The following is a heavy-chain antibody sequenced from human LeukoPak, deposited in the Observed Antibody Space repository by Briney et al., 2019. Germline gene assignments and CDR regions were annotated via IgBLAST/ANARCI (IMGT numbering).Heavy chain of an antibody. CDR2: IYPGDSGT. CDR1: GYSFTNYW. D-gene: IGHD6-19*01. CDR3: ARGSSVAGTPSYYYYGVDV. Sequence: GESLKISCKGSGYSFTNYWIAWVRQMPGKGLEWMGIIYPGDSGTRYSPSFQGQVIISADKSISTAYVQWSSLKASDSAMYYCARGSSVAGTPSYYYYGVDVWGQGTTVTVSS. J-gene: IGHJ6*02. V-gene: IGHV5-51*01.